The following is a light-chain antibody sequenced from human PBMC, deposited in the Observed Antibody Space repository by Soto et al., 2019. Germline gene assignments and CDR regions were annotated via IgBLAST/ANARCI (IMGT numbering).Light chain of an antibody. CDR3: TSFSSSTSLYV. CDR2: QVT. CDR1: TRDIAGYNY. J-gene: IGLJ1*01. V-gene: IGLV2-14*01. Sequence: QSALTQPASVSGSLGQWITISCTGTTRDIAGYNYISWYQQLPGKAPKLMIYQVTIRPSGISNRFSGSKSGNTASLTISGLQAEDEADYYCTSFSSSTSLYVFGTGTKVTVL.